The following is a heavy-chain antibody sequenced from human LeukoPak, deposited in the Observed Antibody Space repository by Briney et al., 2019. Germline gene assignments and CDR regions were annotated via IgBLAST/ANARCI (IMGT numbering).Heavy chain of an antibody. V-gene: IGHV4-59*12. D-gene: IGHD3-9*01. J-gene: IGHJ6*03. CDR2: IYYSGST. CDR3: ARDGLHDILTGYYPYYYMDV. CDR1: GGSISSYY. Sequence: SETLSLTCTVSGGSISSYYWNWIRQPPGKGLEWIGYIYYSGSTNYNPSLKSRVTISVDTSKNQFSLKLSSVTAADTAVYYCARDGLHDILTGYYPYYYMDVWGKGTTVTISS.